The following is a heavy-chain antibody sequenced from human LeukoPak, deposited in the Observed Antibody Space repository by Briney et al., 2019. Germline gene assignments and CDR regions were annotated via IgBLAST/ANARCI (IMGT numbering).Heavy chain of an antibody. V-gene: IGHV3-23*01. J-gene: IGHJ4*02. CDR2: ISGSGGST. D-gene: IGHD6-13*01. CDR1: GFTFSSYV. Sequence: GGSLRLSCAASGFTFSSYVMSWVRQAPGKGLEWVSAISGSGGSTYYADSVKGRLTISRDNSKNTLYLQMNSLRAEDTAVYYCAKDPKYILAAAGNWGQGTLVTVSS. CDR3: AKDPKYILAAAGN.